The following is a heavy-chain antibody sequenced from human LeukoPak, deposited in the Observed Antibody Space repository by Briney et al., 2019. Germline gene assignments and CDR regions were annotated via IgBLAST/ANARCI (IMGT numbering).Heavy chain of an antibody. CDR3: AKVGVAASFDP. D-gene: IGHD2-15*01. CDR2: ISYDGSNK. V-gene: IGHV3-30*18. J-gene: IGHJ5*02. CDR1: GFTFSSYG. Sequence: PGGSLRLSRAASGFTFSSYGMHWVRQAPGKGLEWVAVISYDGSNKYYADSVKGRFTISRDNSKNTLYLQMNSLRAEDTAVYYCAKVGVAASFDPWGQGTLVTVSS.